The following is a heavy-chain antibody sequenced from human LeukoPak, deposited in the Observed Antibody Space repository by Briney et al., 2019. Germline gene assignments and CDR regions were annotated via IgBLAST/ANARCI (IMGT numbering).Heavy chain of an antibody. J-gene: IGHJ3*02. CDR3: ASGSWYDAFDI. D-gene: IGHD6-13*01. CDR1: GFTFSSYS. V-gene: IGHV3-21*04. CDR2: ISSSSSYI. Sequence: GGSLRLSCAASGFTFSSYSINWVRQAPGKGLEWVSFISSSSSYIYYADSVKGRFTISRDNAKNSLYLQMNSLRAEDTAVYYCASGSWYDAFDIWGQGTMVTVSS.